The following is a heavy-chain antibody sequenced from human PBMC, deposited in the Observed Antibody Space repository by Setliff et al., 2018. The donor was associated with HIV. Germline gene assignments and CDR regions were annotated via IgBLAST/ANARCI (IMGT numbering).Heavy chain of an antibody. Sequence: SETLSLTCSISDASINSNNYYWVWIRQTPGKGLEWIGSIYYSGTAYYNPSLKSRLIISVDTSKNQFSLNLSSMSAADTAVYYCAAWGPRYSYAPYFFDSWGQGTLVTV. CDR2: IYYSGTA. V-gene: IGHV4-39*01. CDR3: AAWGPRYSYAPYFFDS. D-gene: IGHD5-18*01. CDR1: DASINSNNYY. J-gene: IGHJ4*02.